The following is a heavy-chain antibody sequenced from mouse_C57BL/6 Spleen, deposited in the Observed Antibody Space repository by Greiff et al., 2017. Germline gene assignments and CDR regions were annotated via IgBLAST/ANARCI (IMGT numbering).Heavy chain of an antibody. Sequence: VHLVESGAELVKPGASVKISCKASGYAFSSYWMNWVKQRPGKGLEWIGQIYPGDGDTNYNGKFKGKATLTADKSSSTAYMQLSSLTSEDSAVYFCARQGSSGYDYAMDYWGQGTSVTVSS. J-gene: IGHJ4*01. CDR1: GYAFSSYW. V-gene: IGHV1-80*01. CDR2: IYPGDGDT. CDR3: ARQGSSGYDYAMDY. D-gene: IGHD3-2*02.